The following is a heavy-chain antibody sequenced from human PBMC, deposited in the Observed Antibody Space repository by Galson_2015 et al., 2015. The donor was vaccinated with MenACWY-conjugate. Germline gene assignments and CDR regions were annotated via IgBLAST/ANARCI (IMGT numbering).Heavy chain of an antibody. J-gene: IGHJ6*03. D-gene: IGHD3-10*01. CDR1: GFTFSPYR. CDR2: ISFDGNNK. V-gene: IGHV3-30*01. CDR3: ARGRGSLYDYMDV. Sequence: SLRLSCAVSGFTFSPYRMHWVRQAPGKGLEWVTLISFDGNNKYYADSVKGRFTISRDNSKHTLYLQMNSLRAEDTAVYYCARGRGSLYDYMDVWGKGTTVTVSS.